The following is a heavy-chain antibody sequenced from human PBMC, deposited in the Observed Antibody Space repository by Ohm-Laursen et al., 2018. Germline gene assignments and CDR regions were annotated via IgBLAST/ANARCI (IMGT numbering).Heavy chain of an antibody. CDR2: ISSSSSYI. V-gene: IGHV3-21*01. CDR1: GFTFSSYS. J-gene: IGHJ2*01. Sequence: SLRLSCTASGFTFSSYSMNWVRQAPGKGLEWVSSISSSSSYIYYADSVKGRFTISRDNAKNSLYLQMNSLRAEDTAVYYCARNYYDSSTYWYFDLWGRGTLVTVSS. CDR3: ARNYYDSSTYWYFDL. D-gene: IGHD3-22*01.